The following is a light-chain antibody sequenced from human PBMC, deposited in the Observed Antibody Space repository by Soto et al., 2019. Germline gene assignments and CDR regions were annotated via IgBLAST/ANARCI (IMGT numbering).Light chain of an antibody. Sequence: QSVLTQAPSVSGTPGQRVTITCSGSSSNIGRNSVNWYQHLPGTAPKLLTHGNNHRPSGVPDRFSGSKSGTSASLAISGLQTEDEADYCCAAWDDSLNEYVFGDGTKVTV. CDR3: AAWDDSLNEYV. CDR1: SSNIGRNS. CDR2: GNN. V-gene: IGLV1-44*01. J-gene: IGLJ1*01.